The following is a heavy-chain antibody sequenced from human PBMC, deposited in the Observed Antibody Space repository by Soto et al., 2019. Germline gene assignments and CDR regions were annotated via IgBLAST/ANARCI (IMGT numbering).Heavy chain of an antibody. V-gene: IGHV3-23*01. Sequence: GESLKISCAASGFTFSIYAMTWVRQSPGKGLEWVSSMSRTGDNTYYADSVKGRFTISRDNSKNTLYLQMNSLRAEDTAIYYCAKDQSNSNPLYYFDFWGPGTLVTV. CDR2: MSRTGDNT. D-gene: IGHD3-22*01. CDR1: GFTFSIYA. J-gene: IGHJ4*02. CDR3: AKDQSNSNPLYYFDF.